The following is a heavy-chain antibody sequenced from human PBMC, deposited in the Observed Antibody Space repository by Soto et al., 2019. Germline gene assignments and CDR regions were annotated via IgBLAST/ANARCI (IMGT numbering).Heavy chain of an antibody. CDR3: ARDCSGGSGYSGYYYYGMDV. CDR2: ISAYNGNT. D-gene: IGHD2-15*01. CDR1: GYTFTSYG. J-gene: IGHJ6*02. Sequence: GASVKVSCKASGYTFTSYGISWVRQAPGQGLEWMGWISAYNGNTNYAQKLQGRVTMTTDTSTSTAYMELRSLRSDDTAVYYCARDCSGGSGYSGYYYYGMDVWGQGTTVTVSS. V-gene: IGHV1-18*01.